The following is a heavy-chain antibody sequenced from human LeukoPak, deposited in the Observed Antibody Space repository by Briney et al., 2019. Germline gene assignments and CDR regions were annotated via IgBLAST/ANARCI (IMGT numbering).Heavy chain of an antibody. D-gene: IGHD6-6*01. CDR3: VKGFVHPTYYFDY. CDR1: GFTFSNYA. Sequence: AGGSLRLSCAASGFTFSNYAMMWVRQAPGKRLEWVSSITGIGDGTYYADSVRGRFTISRDNSENTLYLQLDSLRAEDTAVYFCVKGFVHPTYYFDYWGQGTLVTVSS. J-gene: IGHJ4*02. V-gene: IGHV3-23*01. CDR2: ITGIGDGT.